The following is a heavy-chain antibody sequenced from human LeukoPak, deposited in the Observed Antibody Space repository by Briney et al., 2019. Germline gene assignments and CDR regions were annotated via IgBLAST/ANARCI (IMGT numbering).Heavy chain of an antibody. Sequence: SETLSLSCTVSGGPIRGTSYYWAWIRQSPGKGLEWIGSVSYSGSPYYNPSLKSRVAMSIDTSKNFFSLELTSATAADTAVYFCARPLTGYSNTFVYWGRGTMVTVSS. D-gene: IGHD4-11*01. V-gene: IGHV4-39*01. J-gene: IGHJ4*02. CDR2: VSYSGSP. CDR3: ARPLTGYSNTFVY. CDR1: GGPIRGTSYY.